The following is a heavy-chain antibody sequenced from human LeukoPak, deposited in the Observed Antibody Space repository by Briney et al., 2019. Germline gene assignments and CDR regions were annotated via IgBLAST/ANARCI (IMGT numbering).Heavy chain of an antibody. J-gene: IGHJ6*04. CDR3: ASNPPYGDYYYYYYGMDV. CDR1: GGTFSSCA. Sequence: ASVKVSCKASGGTFSSCAISWVRQAPGQGLEWMGGIIPIFGTANYAQKFQGRVTITADESTSTAYMELSSLRSEDTAVYYCASNPPYGDYYYYYYGMDVWGKGTTVTVSS. CDR2: IIPIFGTA. D-gene: IGHD4-17*01. V-gene: IGHV1-69*13.